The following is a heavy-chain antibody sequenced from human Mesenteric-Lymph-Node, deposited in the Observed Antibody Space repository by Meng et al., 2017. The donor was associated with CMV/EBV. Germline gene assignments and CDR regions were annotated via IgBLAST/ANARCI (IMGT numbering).Heavy chain of an antibody. CDR1: GGSFSGYY. CDR3: ARGATGSTFDY. J-gene: IGHJ4*02. CDR2: INHSGST. V-gene: IGHV4-34*01. D-gene: IGHD1-1*01. Sequence: SETLSLTCGVYGGSFSGYYWTWIRQPPGKGLEWIGDINHSGSTNYNPSLKSRVTISVDTSKNQLSLNVRSVTAADTAVYYCARGATGSTFDYWGQGTLVTVSS.